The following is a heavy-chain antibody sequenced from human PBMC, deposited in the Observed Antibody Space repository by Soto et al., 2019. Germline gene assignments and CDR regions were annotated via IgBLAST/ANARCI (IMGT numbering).Heavy chain of an antibody. J-gene: IGHJ6*02. CDR1: GFTFSTYW. Sequence: GGSLRLSCAASGFTFSTYWMSWVRRAPGKGLEWVANIKQDGTEKYYVDSVRGRLTVSRDNAKSSLYLQMNSLRVEDTAVYYCTTSPHRDSERVFVWGQGTTVTVSS. V-gene: IGHV3-7*01. CDR3: TTSPHRDSERVFV. D-gene: IGHD1-26*01. CDR2: IKQDGTEK.